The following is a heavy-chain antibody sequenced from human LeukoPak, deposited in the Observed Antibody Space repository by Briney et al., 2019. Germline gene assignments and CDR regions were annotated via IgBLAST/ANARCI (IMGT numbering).Heavy chain of an antibody. D-gene: IGHD2-21*01. CDR2: ISAYNGNT. V-gene: IGHV1-18*01. J-gene: IGHJ4*02. Sequence: ASVKVSCKASGYTFTSYGISWVRQAPGQGLEWMGWISAYNGNTNYAQKLQGRVTMTTDTSTSTAYMELRSLRSDDTAVYYCARVEYCGGDCYPFDYWGQGTLVTVSS. CDR1: GYTFTSYG. CDR3: ARVEYCGGDCYPFDY.